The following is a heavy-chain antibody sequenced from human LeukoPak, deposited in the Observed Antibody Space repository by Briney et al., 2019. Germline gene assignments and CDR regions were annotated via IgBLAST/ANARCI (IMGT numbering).Heavy chain of an antibody. D-gene: IGHD6-13*01. Sequence: PGGSLRLSCAASGFTFSSYSMDWVRQAPGKGLVWVSRINSDGSITTYADSVKGRFTISRDNAKNTLYLQMNSLRVEDTAVYYCAGGISATGGGWGQGTMVTVSS. V-gene: IGHV3-74*01. CDR3: AGGISATGGG. J-gene: IGHJ3*01. CDR1: GFTFSSYS. CDR2: INSDGSIT.